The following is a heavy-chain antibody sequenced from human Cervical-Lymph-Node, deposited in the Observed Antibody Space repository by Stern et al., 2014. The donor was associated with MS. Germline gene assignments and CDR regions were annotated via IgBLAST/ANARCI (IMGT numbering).Heavy chain of an antibody. V-gene: IGHV1-24*01. J-gene: IGHJ4*02. CDR3: STDLLGAMDFDF. CDR2: FDPEFGET. Sequence: DQLVQSGAEVKKPGASVKVSCKVSGYTLTELSIHWVRQAPGRGLEWMGGFDPEFGETIFAQKFQGRVTMTEDTSTGTAYMELSRLRSDDTAVYYCSTDLLGAMDFDFWGQGTLVTVSS. CDR1: GYTLTELS. D-gene: IGHD1-26*01.